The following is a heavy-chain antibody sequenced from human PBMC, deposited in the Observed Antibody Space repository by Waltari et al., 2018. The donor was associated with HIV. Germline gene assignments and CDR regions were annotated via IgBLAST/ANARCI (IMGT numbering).Heavy chain of an antibody. CDR2: IKRKSDGGTA. D-gene: IGHD5-12*01. J-gene: IGHJ4*02. Sequence: EVQLVVSGGGLVKPGGSLRLSCAASGFIFSNAWMNWVRQAPGKGLEWVGRIKRKSDGGTADYAAPVKGRFTISRDDSKNVLYLQMNSLKTEDTAVYYCTTDNMIIVALDYWGQGTLLTVSS. CDR1: GFIFSNAW. CDR3: TTDNMIIVALDY. V-gene: IGHV3-15*01.